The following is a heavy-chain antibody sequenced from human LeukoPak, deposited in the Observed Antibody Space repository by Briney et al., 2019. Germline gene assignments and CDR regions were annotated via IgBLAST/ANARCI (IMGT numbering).Heavy chain of an antibody. Sequence: ASVKVSCKASGYTFTSYAMNWVRQAPGQGLEWMGWINTNTGNPTYAQGFTGRFVFSLDTSVSTAYLQISSLKAEDTAVYYCARELGIAVAELTDGSDYWGQGTLVTVSS. J-gene: IGHJ4*02. CDR2: INTNTGNP. D-gene: IGHD6-19*01. V-gene: IGHV7-4-1*02. CDR1: GYTFTSYA. CDR3: ARELGIAVAELTDGSDY.